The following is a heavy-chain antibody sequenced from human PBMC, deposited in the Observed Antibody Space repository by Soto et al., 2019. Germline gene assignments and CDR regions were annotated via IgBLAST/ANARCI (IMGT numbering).Heavy chain of an antibody. Sequence: GGYLRLSCAASGFSFSSSTMNWVRQAPGKGLEWVSTISGSGGSTYYADSVMGRFTISRDNSKNTLHLQMNSLRADDTALYYCASRASRIYPFDFWGQGTLVIVSS. CDR2: ISGSGGST. CDR3: ASRASRIYPFDF. V-gene: IGHV3-23*01. CDR1: GFSFSSST. J-gene: IGHJ4*02.